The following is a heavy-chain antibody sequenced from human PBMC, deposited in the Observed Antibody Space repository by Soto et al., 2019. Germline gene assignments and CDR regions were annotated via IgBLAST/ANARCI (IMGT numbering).Heavy chain of an antibody. J-gene: IGHJ6*03. D-gene: IGHD4-17*01. CDR2: IYYSGST. CDR1: GGSISSYY. CDR3: ATGTYGDYVDGGYYYYYMDV. Sequence: SETLSLTCTVSGGSISSYYWSWIRQPPGKGLEWIGYIYYSGSTNYNPSLKSRVTMSVDTSKNHFSLKLSFVTAADTAVYYCATGTYGDYVDGGYYYYYMDVWGKGTTVTVSS. V-gene: IGHV4-59*01.